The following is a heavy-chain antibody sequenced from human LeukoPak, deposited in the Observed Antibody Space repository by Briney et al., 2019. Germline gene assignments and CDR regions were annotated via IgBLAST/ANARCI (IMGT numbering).Heavy chain of an antibody. J-gene: IGHJ4*02. CDR3: AKDPLIGQWLVPAIFDY. CDR1: GFTFSSYA. V-gene: IGHV3-23*01. CDR2: ISGSGGST. D-gene: IGHD6-19*01. Sequence: PGGSLRLSCAASGFTFSSYAMSWVRQAPGKGLEWVSAISGSGGSTYYADSVKGRFTISRDNSKNTLYLQMSSLRAEDTAVYYCAKDPLIGQWLVPAIFDYWGQGTLVTVSS.